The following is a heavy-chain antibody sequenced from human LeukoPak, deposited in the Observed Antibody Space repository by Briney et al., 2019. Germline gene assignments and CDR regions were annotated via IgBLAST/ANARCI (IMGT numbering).Heavy chain of an antibody. CDR2: MNPNSGNT. Sequence: ASVKVSCKASGYTFTSYDINWVRQATGQGLEWMGWMNPNSGNTGYAQKSQGRVTMTRNTSISTAYMELSSLRSEDTAVYYCARELSLNWFDPWGQGTLVTVSS. V-gene: IGHV1-8*01. CDR1: GYTFTSYD. CDR3: ARELSLNWFDP. J-gene: IGHJ5*02. D-gene: IGHD3-16*02.